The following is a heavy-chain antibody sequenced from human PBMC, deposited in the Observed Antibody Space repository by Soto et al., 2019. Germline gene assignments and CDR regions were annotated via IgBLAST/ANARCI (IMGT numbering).Heavy chain of an antibody. CDR1: GGSFSGYY. Sequence: PSETLSLTCAVYGGSFSGYYWSWIRQPPGKGLEWIGEINHSGSTNYNPSLKSRVTISVDTSKNQFSLKLSSVTAADTAVYYCARGENDYGDYEIDYWGQGTLVTVSS. J-gene: IGHJ4*02. CDR3: ARGENDYGDYEIDY. CDR2: INHSGST. V-gene: IGHV4-34*01. D-gene: IGHD4-17*01.